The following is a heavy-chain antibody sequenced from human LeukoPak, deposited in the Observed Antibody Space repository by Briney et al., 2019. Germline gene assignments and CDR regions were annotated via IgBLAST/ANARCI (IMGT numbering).Heavy chain of an antibody. V-gene: IGHV3-48*03. CDR2: ISSSGSTI. D-gene: IGHD2-2*03. Sequence: GGSLRLSCAASGFTFSSYEMNWVRQAPGKGLEWVSYISSSGSTIYYADSVKGRFTISRDNAKNSLYLQMNSLRAEDTAVYYCARVFGYCSSTSCYAGIGYYYYYMDVWGKGTTVTVSS. CDR1: GFTFSSYE. CDR3: ARVFGYCSSTSCYAGIGYYYYYMDV. J-gene: IGHJ6*03.